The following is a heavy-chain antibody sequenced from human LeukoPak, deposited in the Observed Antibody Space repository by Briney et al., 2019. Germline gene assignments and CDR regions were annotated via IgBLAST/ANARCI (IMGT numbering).Heavy chain of an antibody. CDR2: IKQDGSEK. V-gene: IGHV3-7*01. D-gene: IGHD3-22*01. CDR3: AKDLRWLSTFDYYYMDV. Sequence: GGSLRLSCAASGFTFSSYWMSWVRQAPGKGLEWVANIKQDGSEKYYADSVKGRFTISRDNSKNTLYLQMNSLRAEDTAVYYCAKDLRWLSTFDYYYMDVWGKGTTVTVSS. J-gene: IGHJ6*03. CDR1: GFTFSSYW.